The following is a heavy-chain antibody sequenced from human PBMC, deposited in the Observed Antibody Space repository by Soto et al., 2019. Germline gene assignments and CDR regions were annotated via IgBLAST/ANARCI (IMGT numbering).Heavy chain of an antibody. CDR3: ARDNHWASDY. V-gene: IGHV3-30-3*01. Sequence: QPGGSLRLSCAASGFTFSSYAMHWVRQAPGKGLEWVAVISYNGSNKYYADSVKGRFTISRDNSKNTLYLQMNSLRAEDTAVYYSARDNHWASDYGGQGTLVTVSS. J-gene: IGHJ4*02. D-gene: IGHD7-27*01. CDR2: ISYNGSNK. CDR1: GFTFSSYA.